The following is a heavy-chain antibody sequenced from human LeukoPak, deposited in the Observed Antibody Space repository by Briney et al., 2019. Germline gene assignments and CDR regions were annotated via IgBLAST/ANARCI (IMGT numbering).Heavy chain of an antibody. CDR3: ASLGRDSSGVLDY. V-gene: IGHV4-61*02. Sequence: PSETLSLTCIVSGGSISSGTYYWGWVRQPAGRGLEWIGRIYPSGNTNYNPSLTSLVTISVATSKNQFSLKLRSVTAADTAVYYCASLGRDSSGVLDYWGQGALVTVSS. CDR2: IYPSGNT. CDR1: GGSISSGTYY. J-gene: IGHJ4*02. D-gene: IGHD6-19*01.